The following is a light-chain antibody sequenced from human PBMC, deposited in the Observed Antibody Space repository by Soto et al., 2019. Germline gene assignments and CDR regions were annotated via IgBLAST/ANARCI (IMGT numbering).Light chain of an antibody. CDR3: SSYAGSKNLV. J-gene: IGLJ2*01. CDR1: SSDVGAYNY. CDR2: EVP. Sequence: QSVLTQPPSASGSPGQSVTISCTGTSSDVGAYNYVSWYQQHPGKAPKLMIYEVPKRPSGVPDRFSASKSGNTASLTVSGLQTEDEADYYCSSYAGSKNLVFGGGTQLTVL. V-gene: IGLV2-8*01.